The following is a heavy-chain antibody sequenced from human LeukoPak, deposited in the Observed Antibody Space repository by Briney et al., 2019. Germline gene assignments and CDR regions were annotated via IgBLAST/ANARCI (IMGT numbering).Heavy chain of an antibody. CDR3: AKVPYSGYDMDY. V-gene: IGHV3-30*18. J-gene: IGHJ4*02. CDR1: GFTFSSYG. CDR2: ISYDGSNK. D-gene: IGHD5-12*01. Sequence: PGRSLRLSCAASGFTFSSYGMHWVRQAPGRGLEWGAVISYDGSNKYYADSVKGRLTISRDNSKNTLYLQRNSLRAEDTAVYYCAKVPYSGYDMDYWGQGTLVTVSS.